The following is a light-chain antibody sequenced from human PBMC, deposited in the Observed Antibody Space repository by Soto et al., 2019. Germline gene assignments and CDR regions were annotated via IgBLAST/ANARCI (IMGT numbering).Light chain of an antibody. CDR2: EVR. CDR3: SAYTARSTLV. CDR1: MRDVGAYNL. V-gene: IGLV2-14*01. J-gene: IGLJ3*02. Sequence: QSALTQPASVSGSAGQSITISCSGTMRDVGAYNLVSWYQQHPGTAPKLIIYEVRNRPSGSSSRFSGSRSGNTASMTISGLQSEDEGYYDCSAYTARSTLVFGGGTKLTVL.